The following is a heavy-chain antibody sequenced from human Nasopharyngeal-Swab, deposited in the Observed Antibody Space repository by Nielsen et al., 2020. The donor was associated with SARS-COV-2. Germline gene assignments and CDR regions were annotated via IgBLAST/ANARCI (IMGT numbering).Heavy chain of an antibody. D-gene: IGHD2-15*01. Sequence: SETLSLTCTVSGGSISSYYWSWIRQPPGKGLEWIGYIYYSGSTNYNPSLKSRVTISVDTSKNQFSLKPSSVTAADTAVYDCARHPGYCSGGSCYSRWFDPWGQGTLVTVSS. CDR3: ARHPGYCSGGSCYSRWFDP. V-gene: IGHV4-59*08. CDR2: IYYSGST. J-gene: IGHJ5*02. CDR1: GGSISSYY.